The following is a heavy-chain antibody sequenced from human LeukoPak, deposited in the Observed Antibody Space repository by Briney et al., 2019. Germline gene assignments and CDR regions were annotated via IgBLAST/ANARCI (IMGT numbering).Heavy chain of an antibody. Sequence: HPGGSLTLSCAASGFIFGRDSMNWVRQAPGRGLEWISYISRGSDIRYYADSVRGRFHISRDNARNSLYLQMNSLRAEDTAVYYCARDLAEYSSGWSQYYYYGMDVWGQGTTVTVSS. CDR2: ISRGSDIR. J-gene: IGHJ6*02. CDR1: GFIFGRDS. CDR3: ARDLAEYSSGWSQYYYYGMDV. D-gene: IGHD6-19*01. V-gene: IGHV3-48*01.